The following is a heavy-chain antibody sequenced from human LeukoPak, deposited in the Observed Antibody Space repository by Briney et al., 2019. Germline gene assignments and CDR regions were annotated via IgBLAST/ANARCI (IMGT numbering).Heavy chain of an antibody. D-gene: IGHD1-26*01. J-gene: IGHJ4*02. Sequence: GGSLRLSCAASGFTFSAYWMSWVRQAPGKGLEWVANTKQDGSERNYVGSVKGRFTISRDNAKSSLYLQMNSLRAEDTAVYYCATMMRGSYTFDNWGQGTLVTVSS. V-gene: IGHV3-7*01. CDR3: ATMMRGSYTFDN. CDR1: GFTFSAYW. CDR2: TKQDGSER.